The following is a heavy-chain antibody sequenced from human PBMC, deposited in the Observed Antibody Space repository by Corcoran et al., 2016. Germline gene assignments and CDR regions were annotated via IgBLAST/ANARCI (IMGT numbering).Heavy chain of an antibody. CDR1: GFTFDDNT. D-gene: IGHD1-26*01. V-gene: IGHV3-43*01. CDR2: ISWDCGST. J-gene: IGHJ6*02. CDR3: AKDISVGVGATYYYYGMDV. Sequence: EVQLVESGGVVVQPGGSLRLSCAASGFTFDDNTMHWVRQAPGKGLEWVSLISWDCGSTYYADSVKGRFTISRDNSKNSLYLQMNSLRTADTALYYCAKDISVGVGATYYYYGMDVWGQGTTVTVSS.